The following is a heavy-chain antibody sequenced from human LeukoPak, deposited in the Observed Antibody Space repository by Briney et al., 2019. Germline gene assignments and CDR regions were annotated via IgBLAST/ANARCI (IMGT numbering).Heavy chain of an antibody. CDR2: ISGSGGST. V-gene: IGHV3-23*01. Sequence: PGGSLRLSCAASGFTFSSYAMSWVRQAPGKGLEWVSAISGSGGSTYYADSVKGRFTISRDNSKNTLYLQMNSLRAEDTAVYYCAKPGFGWLQLSGGGFDYWGQGTLVTVSS. J-gene: IGHJ4*02. CDR3: AKPGFGWLQLSGGGFDY. D-gene: IGHD5-24*01. CDR1: GFTFSSYA.